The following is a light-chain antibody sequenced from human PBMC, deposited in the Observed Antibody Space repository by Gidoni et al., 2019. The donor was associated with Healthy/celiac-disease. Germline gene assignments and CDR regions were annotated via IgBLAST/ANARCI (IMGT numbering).Light chain of an antibody. CDR3: QQLNSYPWT. V-gene: IGKV1-9*01. CDR2: AAS. Sequence: DIQLTQSPSFLSASLGERVTITCRASQGISSYLAWYQQKPGKAPKLLIYAASTLQSGVPSRFSGSGSGTEFTLTISSLQPEDFATYYCQQLNSYPWTFGQGTKVEIK. CDR1: QGISSY. J-gene: IGKJ1*01.